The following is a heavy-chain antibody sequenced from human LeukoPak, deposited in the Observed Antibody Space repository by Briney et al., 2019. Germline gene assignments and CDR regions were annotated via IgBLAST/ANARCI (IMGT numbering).Heavy chain of an antibody. J-gene: IGHJ4*02. Sequence: GGSLRLSCAASGFTVSSNYMSWVRQAPGKGLEWVSVIFIGGSTYYADSVKGRFIISRDNSKNTLYLTMNSLRAEDTAVYYCAKDSRFYSSGWLFDYWGQGTLVTGSS. V-gene: IGHV3-53*01. CDR2: IFIGGST. CDR1: GFTVSSNY. D-gene: IGHD6-19*01. CDR3: AKDSRFYSSGWLFDY.